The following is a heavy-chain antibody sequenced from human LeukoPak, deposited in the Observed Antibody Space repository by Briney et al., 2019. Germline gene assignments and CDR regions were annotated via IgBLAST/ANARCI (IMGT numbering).Heavy chain of an antibody. Sequence: SETLSLTCTVSGGSISSYYWSWIRQPPGKGLEWIGYIYTSGSTNYNPSLKSRVTISVDTSKNQFSLKLSSVTAADTAAYYCARSGFYYYDSSGLYAFDIWGQGTMVTVSS. J-gene: IGHJ3*02. V-gene: IGHV4-4*09. D-gene: IGHD3-22*01. CDR1: GGSISSYY. CDR3: ARSGFYYYDSSGLYAFDI. CDR2: IYTSGST.